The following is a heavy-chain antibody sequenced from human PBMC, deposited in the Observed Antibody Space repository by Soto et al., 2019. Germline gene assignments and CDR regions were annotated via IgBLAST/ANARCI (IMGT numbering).Heavy chain of an antibody. CDR3: AHRSDAAYSSWPQTNWFDP. Sequence: SGPTLVNPTQTLTLTCTFSGFSLSTSGVGVGWIRQPPGKALEWLALIYWDDDKRYSPSLKSRLTITKDTSKNQVVLTMTNMDPVDTATYYCAHRSDAAYSSWPQTNWFDPWGQGTLVTVS. V-gene: IGHV2-5*02. D-gene: IGHD6-13*01. CDR2: IYWDDDK. J-gene: IGHJ5*02. CDR1: GFSLSTSGVG.